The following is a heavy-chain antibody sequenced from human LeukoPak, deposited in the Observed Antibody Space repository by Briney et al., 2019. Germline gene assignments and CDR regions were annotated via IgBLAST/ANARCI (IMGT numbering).Heavy chain of an antibody. D-gene: IGHD3-10*01. Sequence: GGSLRLSCAASGFTFSSYWMSWVRQAPGKGLEWVANIKQDGSEKYYVDSVKGRFTISRDNAKNSLYLQMNSLRAEDTAVYYCARDGGHYGSGSYYNQPFDYWGQGTLVTVSS. J-gene: IGHJ4*02. CDR2: IKQDGSEK. CDR3: ARDGGHYGSGSYYNQPFDY. V-gene: IGHV3-7*01. CDR1: GFTFSSYW.